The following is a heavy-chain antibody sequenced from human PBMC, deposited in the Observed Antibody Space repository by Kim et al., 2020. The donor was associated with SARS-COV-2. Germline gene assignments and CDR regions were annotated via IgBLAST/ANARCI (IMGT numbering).Heavy chain of an antibody. CDR1: GFTFDDYA. Sequence: GGSLRLSCAASGFTFDDYAMHWVRQAPGKGLEWVSGISWNSGSIGYADSVKGRFTISRDNAKNSLYLQMNSLRAEDTALYYCAKDRQEILWFGELMFDPWGQGTLVTVSS. D-gene: IGHD3-10*01. V-gene: IGHV3-9*01. CDR2: ISWNSGSI. J-gene: IGHJ5*02. CDR3: AKDRQEILWFGELMFDP.